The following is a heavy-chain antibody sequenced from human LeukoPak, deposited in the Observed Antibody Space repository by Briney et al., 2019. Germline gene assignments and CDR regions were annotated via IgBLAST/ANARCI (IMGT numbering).Heavy chain of an antibody. J-gene: IGHJ3*02. CDR1: GFTSSSFG. V-gene: IGHV3-30*18. Sequence: PGRSLRPSCAPSGFTSSSFGMHWVRQAPGRGLECVSFMSYDGRNKCYADDVKGRFTISRDNSKNTLYLRMHSLRAEDTAEYYCANADAVDIWGAGAMGTVSS. CDR3: ANADAVDI. CDR2: MSYDGRNK.